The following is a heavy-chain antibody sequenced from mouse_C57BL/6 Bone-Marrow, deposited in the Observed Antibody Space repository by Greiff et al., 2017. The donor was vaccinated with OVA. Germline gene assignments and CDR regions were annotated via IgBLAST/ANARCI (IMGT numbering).Heavy chain of an antibody. Sequence: VKLMESGAEVVRPGASVKLSCKASGYTFTDHYINWVKPRPGQGLEWIARIYPGSGNPYYNGKFKGKATLTAEKSSNTADMQLSSLTSEDSAVYVCARDDGYFFEYWGQGTTLTVSS. CDR3: ARDDGYFFEY. D-gene: IGHD2-3*01. CDR1: GYTFTDHY. J-gene: IGHJ2*01. CDR2: IYPGSGNP. V-gene: IGHV1-76*01.